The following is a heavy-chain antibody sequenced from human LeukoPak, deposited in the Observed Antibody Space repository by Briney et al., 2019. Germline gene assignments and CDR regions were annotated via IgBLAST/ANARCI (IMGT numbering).Heavy chain of an antibody. CDR3: ARARYSAFDY. Sequence: PSETLSLTCPVFGYSISSGYYWGWIRQPPGKGLEWIGSIYHSGSTYYNPSLKSRVTISVDTSKNHFSLKLSSVTAADTAVYYCARARYSAFDYWGQGTWSPSP. CDR2: IYHSGST. CDR1: GYSISSGYY. V-gene: IGHV4-38-2*02. J-gene: IGHJ4*02. D-gene: IGHD2-15*01.